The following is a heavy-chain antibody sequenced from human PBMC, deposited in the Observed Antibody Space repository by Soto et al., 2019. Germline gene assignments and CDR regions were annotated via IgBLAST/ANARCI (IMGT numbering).Heavy chain of an antibody. CDR1: GASISRYY. J-gene: IGHJ4*02. Sequence: SETLSLTCTVSGASISRYYWSWIRQSPGKGLEWIGYIYYSGSTNYNPSLKSRVTISVDTSKNQFSLKLSSVTAADTAVYYCARGAVGASDAYWGQGTLVTVSS. D-gene: IGHD1-26*01. CDR2: IYYSGST. CDR3: ARGAVGASDAY. V-gene: IGHV4-59*01.